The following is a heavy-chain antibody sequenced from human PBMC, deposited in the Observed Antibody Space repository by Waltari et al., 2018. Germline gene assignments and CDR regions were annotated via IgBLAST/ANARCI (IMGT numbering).Heavy chain of an antibody. J-gene: IGHJ6*02. Sequence: QLQLQESGPGLVKPSETLSLTCTVSGGSISSSSYYWGWIRQPPGKGLEWIGSIYYSGSTYYTPSLKSRVTISVDTSKNQFSLTLSSVTAADTAVYYCARLKMALGSLGGGMDVWGQGTTVTVSS. CDR1: GGSISSSSYY. V-gene: IGHV4-39*07. D-gene: IGHD3-16*01. CDR3: ARLKMALGSLGGGMDV. CDR2: IYYSGST.